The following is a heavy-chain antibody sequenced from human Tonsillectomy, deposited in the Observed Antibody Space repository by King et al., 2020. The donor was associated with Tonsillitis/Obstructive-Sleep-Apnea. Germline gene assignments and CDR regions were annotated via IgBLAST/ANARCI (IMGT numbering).Heavy chain of an antibody. CDR3: ARRHSSPPYYYYYSMDV. V-gene: IGHV1-18*01. CDR1: GYTFTSYG. Sequence: QLVQSGAEVKKPGASVKVSCKASGYTFTSYGISWVRQAPGQGLEWMGWISAYNGNTNYAQKVQGRVTMTTDTSTSTAYMELRSLRSDDTAVYYCARRHSSPPYYYYYSMDVWGKGTTVTVSS. CDR2: ISAYNGNT. J-gene: IGHJ6*03. D-gene: IGHD6-13*01.